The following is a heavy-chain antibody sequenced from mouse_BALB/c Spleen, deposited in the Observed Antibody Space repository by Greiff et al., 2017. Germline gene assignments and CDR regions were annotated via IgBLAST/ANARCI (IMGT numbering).Heavy chain of an antibody. Sequence: EVNLVESGGGLVKPGGSLKLSCAASGFTFSSYAMSWVRQTPEKRLEWVASISSGGSTYYPDSVKGRFTISRDNARNILYLQMSSLRSEDTAMYYCARGHGDGYYAWFAYWGQGTLVTVSA. V-gene: IGHV5-6-5*01. CDR2: ISSGGST. CDR3: ARGHGDGYYAWFAY. J-gene: IGHJ3*01. D-gene: IGHD2-3*01. CDR1: GFTFSSYA.